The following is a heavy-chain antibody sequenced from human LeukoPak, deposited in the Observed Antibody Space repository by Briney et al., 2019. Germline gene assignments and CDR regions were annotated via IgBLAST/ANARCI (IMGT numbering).Heavy chain of an antibody. CDR2: ITGTGGST. D-gene: IGHD2/OR15-2a*01. V-gene: IGHV3-23*01. J-gene: IGHJ6*02. CDR3: AKYVSAKGPPYALDV. CDR1: GFTFSSYA. Sequence: PGGSLRLSCAASGFTFSSYAMSWVRQAPGKGLEWVSAITGTGGSTYYADSVKGRFTISRDNSKNTLYLQMNSLRAEDTAVYYCAKYVSAKGPPYALDVWGQGTTVTVSS.